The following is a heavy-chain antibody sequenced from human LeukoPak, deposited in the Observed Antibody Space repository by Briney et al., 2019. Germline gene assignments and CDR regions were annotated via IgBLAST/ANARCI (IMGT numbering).Heavy chain of an antibody. CDR3: ARDGEMNLPRQGYYYDSSGYDNY. Sequence: ASVKVSCKASGGTFSSYAISWVRQAPGQGLEWMGGIIPIFGTANYAQKFQGRVTITADESTSTAYMELSSLRSEDTAVYYCARDGEMNLPRQGYYYDSSGYDNYWGQGTLVTVSS. CDR1: GGTFSSYA. V-gene: IGHV1-69*13. D-gene: IGHD3-22*01. CDR2: IIPIFGTA. J-gene: IGHJ4*02.